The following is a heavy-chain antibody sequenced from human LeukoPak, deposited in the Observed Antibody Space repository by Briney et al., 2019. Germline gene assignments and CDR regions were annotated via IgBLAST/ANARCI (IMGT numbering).Heavy chain of an antibody. Sequence: PGGSLRLSCAASGFTFSSYAMHWVRQAPGKGLEWVAVISYDGSNKYYADSVKGRFTISRDNSKNTLYLQMNSLRAEDTAVYYCARGKRCSSTSCYSIDYWGQGTPVTVSS. V-gene: IGHV3-30*01. D-gene: IGHD2-2*01. CDR3: ARGKRCSSTSCYSIDY. CDR1: GFTFSSYA. CDR2: ISYDGSNK. J-gene: IGHJ4*02.